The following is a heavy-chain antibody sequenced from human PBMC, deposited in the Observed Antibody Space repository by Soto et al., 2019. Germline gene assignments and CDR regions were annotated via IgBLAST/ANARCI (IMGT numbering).Heavy chain of an antibody. CDR2: MNPNSGNT. CDR3: ARERSGWGAFDI. D-gene: IGHD6-19*01. V-gene: IGHV1-8*01. Sequence: ASVKVSCKTSGYTFTSYDINWVRQATGQGLEWMGWMNPNSGNTAYAQKFQGRVTMTRNTSISTAYMELSSLRSEDTAVYYCARERSGWGAFDIWGQGTMVTVSS. J-gene: IGHJ3*02. CDR1: GYTFTSYD.